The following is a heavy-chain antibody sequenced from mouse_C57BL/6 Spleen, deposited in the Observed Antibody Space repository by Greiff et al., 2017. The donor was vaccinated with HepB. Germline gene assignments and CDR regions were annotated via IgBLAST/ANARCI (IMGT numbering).Heavy chain of an antibody. CDR3: ARTHDGSSYYFDY. J-gene: IGHJ2*01. CDR2: IYPGSGST. D-gene: IGHD1-1*01. V-gene: IGHV1-55*01. Sequence: VQLQQSGAELVKPGASVKMSCKASGYTFTSYWITWVKQRPGQGLEWIGDIYPGSGSTNYNEKFKSKATLTVDTSSSTAYMQLSSLTSEDSAVYYCARTHDGSSYYFDYWGQGTTLTVSS. CDR1: GYTFTSYW.